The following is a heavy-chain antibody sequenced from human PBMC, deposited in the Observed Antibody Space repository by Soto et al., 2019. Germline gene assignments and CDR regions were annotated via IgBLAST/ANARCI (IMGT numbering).Heavy chain of an antibody. D-gene: IGHD1-1*01. CDR1: GGSISTVGHD. CDR3: ARATGTLRSRNCDY. CDR2: IYHTGST. V-gene: IGHV4-31*03. J-gene: IGHJ4*02. Sequence: SETLSLTCSVSGGSISTVGHDWTWIRQPPGKGLEWIGSIYHTGSTYYSKSLRSRLTMSVDTSKSQFSLRLSSVTAADTAVYYCARATGTLRSRNCDYWGQGSLVTVSS.